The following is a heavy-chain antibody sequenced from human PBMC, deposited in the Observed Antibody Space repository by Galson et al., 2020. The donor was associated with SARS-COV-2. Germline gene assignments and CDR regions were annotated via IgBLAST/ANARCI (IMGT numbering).Heavy chain of an antibody. V-gene: IGHV1-24*01. D-gene: IGHD2-21*02. CDR1: GYTLTELS. CDR2: FDPEDGET. CDR3: ATNYAYCGGDCVYGAA. Sequence: ASVKVSCKVSGYTLTELSMHWVRQAPGKGLEWMGGFDPEDGETIYAQKFQGRVTMTEDTSTDTAYMELSSLRSEDTAGEDCATNYAYCGGDCVYGAAGGQGTLGTGAS. J-gene: IGHJ4*02.